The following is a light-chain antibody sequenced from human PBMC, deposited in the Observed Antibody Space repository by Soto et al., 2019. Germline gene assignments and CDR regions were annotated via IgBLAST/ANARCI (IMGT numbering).Light chain of an antibody. Sequence: IVLTQSPVTLSLSPGERATLSCRASQTGNNNYLAWYQHKSGQPPRLLIYGVYTRASGIPDRFSGSGSRTEFTLSITRLEPEDSSVYFCQHYGYSQWMFGRGTKVKIK. V-gene: IGKV3-20*01. J-gene: IGKJ1*01. CDR1: QTGNNNY. CDR3: QHYGYSQWM. CDR2: GVY.